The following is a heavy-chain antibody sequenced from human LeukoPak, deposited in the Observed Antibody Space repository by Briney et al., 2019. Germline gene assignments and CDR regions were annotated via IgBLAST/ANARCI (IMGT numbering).Heavy chain of an antibody. CDR2: IYPGDSDT. V-gene: IGHV5-51*01. CDR1: GYSFTSYW. J-gene: IGHJ3*02. CDR3: ARGGSLWFGELLLVAFDI. D-gene: IGHD3-10*01. Sequence: GESLKISCKGSGYSFTSYWIGWVRQMPGKGLEWMGIIYPGDSDTRYSPSFQGQVTISADKSISTAYLQWSSLRSEDTAVYYCARGGSLWFGELLLVAFDIWGQGTMVTVSS.